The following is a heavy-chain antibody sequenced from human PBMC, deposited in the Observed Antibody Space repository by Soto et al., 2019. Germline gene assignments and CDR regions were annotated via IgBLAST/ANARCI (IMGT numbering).Heavy chain of an antibody. J-gene: IGHJ3*01. V-gene: IGHV1-18*01. D-gene: IGHD2-8*01. CDR2: INVHNVKT. CDR3: ARVVYGGASCPHAFDL. CDR1: GYTFTNYG. Sequence: QFQLVQSGGEVKRPGASVRVSCRASGYTFTNYGVTWMRQAPGQGLEWMGWINVHNVKTIYAQKYQGRVTMTRDTSTRIAYMDLRGLRHDDTATYYCARVVYGGASCPHAFDLWGQGTMFTVSA.